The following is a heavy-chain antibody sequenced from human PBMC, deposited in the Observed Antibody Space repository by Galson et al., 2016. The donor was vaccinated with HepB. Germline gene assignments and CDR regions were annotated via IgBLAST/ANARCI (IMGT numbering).Heavy chain of an antibody. D-gene: IGHD2-8*02. J-gene: IGHJ6*02. CDR2: ISYDGSEK. V-gene: IGHV3-30*09. CDR1: GFTFSSYP. Sequence: SLRLSCAASGFTFSSYPMFWFRQAPGKGLEWVSLISYDGSEKYYADSVNGRVAISRDNSKSMLYLQMSNLKSEDAAVYFCARDGGYCTRGILPTTETSGTDVWGQGTTVIVSS. CDR3: ARDGGYCTRGILPTTETSGTDV.